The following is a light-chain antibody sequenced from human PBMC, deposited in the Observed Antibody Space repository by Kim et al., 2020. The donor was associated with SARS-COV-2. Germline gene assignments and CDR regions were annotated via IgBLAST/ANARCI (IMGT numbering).Light chain of an antibody. CDR3: HSRDSSDNHL. Sequence: ALGQTVRITCQGDSLRRYYASWYQKKSGQAHVLVIYGKNNRPSGIPDRVSGSSSGNTASLTITGAQAEDEADYYCHSRDSSDNHLFGGGTELTVL. CDR1: SLRRYY. J-gene: IGLJ3*02. CDR2: GKN. V-gene: IGLV3-19*01.